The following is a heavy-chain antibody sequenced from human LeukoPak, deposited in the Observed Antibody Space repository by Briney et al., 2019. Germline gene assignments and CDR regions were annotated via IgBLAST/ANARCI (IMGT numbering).Heavy chain of an antibody. CDR1: GFTVSSKY. CDR2: IFSGDDT. CDR3: ARDFGRGYCSSNNCYGWFDP. Sequence: GGSLRLSCAASGFTVSSKYMSWVRQAPGKGLEWVSVIFSGDDTYYADSVKGRFTISRGSSENTLYLQMNSLRAEDTVLYYCARDFGRGYCSSNNCYGWFDPWGQGTLVTVSS. J-gene: IGHJ5*02. V-gene: IGHV3-66*01. D-gene: IGHD2-2*01.